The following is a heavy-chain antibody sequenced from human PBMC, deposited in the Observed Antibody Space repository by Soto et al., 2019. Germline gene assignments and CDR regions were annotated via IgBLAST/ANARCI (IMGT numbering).Heavy chain of an antibody. Sequence: QITLNESGPTVVRPTETLTLTCRFSGFSLTTSGVGVGWIRQSPGKAPEWLALNYWDDDKSYSASLKSRLTITKDTTKNQVVLTRSDLDPTDTATYYCAHRVLRTVFGLVTTTAIYFDFWGQGTPVAVSS. J-gene: IGHJ4*02. V-gene: IGHV2-5*02. CDR2: NYWDDDK. D-gene: IGHD3-3*01. CDR3: AHRVLRTVFGLVTTTAIYFDF. CDR1: GFSLTTSGVG.